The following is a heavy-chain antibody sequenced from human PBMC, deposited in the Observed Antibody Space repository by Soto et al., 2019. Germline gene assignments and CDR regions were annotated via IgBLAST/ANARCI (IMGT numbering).Heavy chain of an antibody. CDR1: GFTFSDYY. CDR2: ISSSSSYT. Sequence: PGGSLRLSCAASGFTFSDYYMSWIRQAPGKGLEWVSYISSSSSYTNYADSVKGRFTISRDNAKNSLYLQMNSLRAEDTAVYYCARDSRPGITLVRGGYYYYGMDVWGQGTTVTVSS. J-gene: IGHJ6*02. CDR3: ARDSRPGITLVRGGYYYYGMDV. D-gene: IGHD3-10*01. V-gene: IGHV3-11*06.